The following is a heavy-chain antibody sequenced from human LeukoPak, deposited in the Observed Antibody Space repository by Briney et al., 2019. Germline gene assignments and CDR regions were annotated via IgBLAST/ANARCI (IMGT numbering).Heavy chain of an antibody. V-gene: IGHV1-18*01. CDR2: ISAYNGNT. D-gene: IGHD1-26*01. CDR1: GYTFTSYG. CDR3: ARTGGAMYSGSYYFDY. Sequence: ASVKVSCKASGYTFTSYGISWVRQASGQGLEWMGWISAYNGNTNYAQKLQGRVTMTTDTSTSTAYMELRSLRSDDTAVYYCARTGGAMYSGSYYFDYWGQGTLVTVSS. J-gene: IGHJ4*02.